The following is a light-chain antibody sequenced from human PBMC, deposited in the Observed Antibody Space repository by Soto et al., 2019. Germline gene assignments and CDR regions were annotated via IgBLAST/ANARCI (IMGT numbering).Light chain of an antibody. CDR2: DAS. CDR3: QQHDNWPLT. J-gene: IGKJ5*01. CDR1: QSLSNNIY. V-gene: IGKV3D-20*02. Sequence: EIELTQSPGSLSVSLGDRATLTCRASQSLSNNIYLAWYQQKPGQAPRLLIYDASSRDTGVPTRFSGSGSGTDFTLTISSLQPEDLATYYCQQHDNWPLTFGRGTRLEIK.